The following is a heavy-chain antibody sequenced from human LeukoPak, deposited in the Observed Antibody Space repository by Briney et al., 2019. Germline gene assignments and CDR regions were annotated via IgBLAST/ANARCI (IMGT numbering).Heavy chain of an antibody. D-gene: IGHD3-3*01. CDR3: ARGVDFWSGFPNWFDP. Sequence: SETLSLTCTVSGGSISSGDYYWGWIRQAPGKGLEWIVYIYYSGSTYYNPSLKSRVTISVDTSKNQFSLKLSSVTAADTAVYYCARGVDFWSGFPNWFDPWGQGTLVTVSS. J-gene: IGHJ5*02. CDR1: GGSISSGDYY. V-gene: IGHV4-30-4*01. CDR2: IYYSGST.